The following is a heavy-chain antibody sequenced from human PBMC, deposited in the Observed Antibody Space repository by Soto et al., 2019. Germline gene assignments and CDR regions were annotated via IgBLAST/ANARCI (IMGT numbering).Heavy chain of an antibody. D-gene: IGHD6-19*01. V-gene: IGHV1-18*01. Sequence: ASVKVSCKASGYTFSSYGISWVRQAPGQGLEWMGWISGYSGHTYYAQKFQGRVTMTTDTSTNTVYMELRSLRSDDTAVYYCAREWDNKSEHSSGWLDSWGQGTLVTVSS. CDR1: GYTFSSYG. CDR2: ISGYSGHT. J-gene: IGHJ5*01. CDR3: AREWDNKSEHSSGWLDS.